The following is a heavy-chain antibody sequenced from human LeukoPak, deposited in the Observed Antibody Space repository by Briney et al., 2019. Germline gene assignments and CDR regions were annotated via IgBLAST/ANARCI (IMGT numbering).Heavy chain of an antibody. CDR1: GFTFSSYG. J-gene: IGHJ4*02. V-gene: IGHV3-23*01. CDR2: ISGSGGST. CDR3: AKRRYDSSGHFDS. Sequence: GGTLRLSCAASGFTFSSYGMSWVRQAPGKGLEWVSAISGSGGSTYYADSVKGRFTISKDNSKNTLYMRMSSLRAEDTALYYCAKRRYDSSGHFDSWGQGTLVTVSS. D-gene: IGHD3-22*01.